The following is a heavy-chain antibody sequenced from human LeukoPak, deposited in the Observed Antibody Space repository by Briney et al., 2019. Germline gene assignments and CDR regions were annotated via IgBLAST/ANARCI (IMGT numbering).Heavy chain of an antibody. D-gene: IGHD2-2*01. Sequence: PSETLSLTCTVSGGSISSSSYYWGWIRQPPGKGLEWIGSIYYSGSTYYNPSLKSRVTISVDTSKNQFSLKLSSVTAADTAVYYCARHIVVVPAATYYFDYWGQGTLVTVSS. V-gene: IGHV4-39*01. CDR3: ARHIVVVPAATYYFDY. J-gene: IGHJ4*02. CDR1: GGSISSSSYY. CDR2: IYYSGST.